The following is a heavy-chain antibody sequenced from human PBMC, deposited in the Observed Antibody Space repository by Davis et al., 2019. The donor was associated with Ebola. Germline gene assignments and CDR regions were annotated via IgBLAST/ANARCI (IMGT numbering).Heavy chain of an antibody. Sequence: GSLRLSCAVYGGSFSGYYWSWIRQPPGKGLEWIGEINHSGSTNYNPSLKSRVAMSVDTSKNQLSLRLNSVTAADTAVYYCTRGAVGWNWFDPWGQGTLVTVS. CDR2: INHSGST. J-gene: IGHJ5*02. V-gene: IGHV4-34*01. D-gene: IGHD4-23*01. CDR1: GGSFSGYY. CDR3: TRGAVGWNWFDP.